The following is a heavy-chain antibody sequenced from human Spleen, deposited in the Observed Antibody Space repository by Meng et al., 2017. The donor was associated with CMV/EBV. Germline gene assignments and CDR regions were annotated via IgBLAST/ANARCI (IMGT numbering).Heavy chain of an antibody. CDR3: ARVLYTWEQGTYYFDY. V-gene: IGHV4-61*01. Sequence: SETLSLTCTVSGYSISSGYYWCWVRQPPGKGLEWIGYIYDTVSTNYSPSLESRVTMSIDTSKNQFSLKLSSVTAADTAVYYCARVLYTWEQGTYYFDYWGQGMLVTVSS. D-gene: IGHD1-26*01. CDR1: GYSISSGYY. J-gene: IGHJ4*02. CDR2: IYDTVST.